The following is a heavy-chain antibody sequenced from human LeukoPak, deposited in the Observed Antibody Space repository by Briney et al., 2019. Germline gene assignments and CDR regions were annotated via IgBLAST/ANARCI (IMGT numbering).Heavy chain of an antibody. D-gene: IGHD2-21*02. CDR3: ARDLAYCGGDCYSRSFDY. CDR1: GYTFTSYY. CDR2: ISAYNGNT. J-gene: IGHJ4*02. Sequence: ASVKVSCKASGYTFTSYYMHWVRQAPGQGLEWMGWISAYNGNTNYAQKLQGRVTMTTDTSTSTAYMELRSLRSDDTAVYYCARDLAYCGGDCYSRSFDYWGQGTLVTVSS. V-gene: IGHV1-18*04.